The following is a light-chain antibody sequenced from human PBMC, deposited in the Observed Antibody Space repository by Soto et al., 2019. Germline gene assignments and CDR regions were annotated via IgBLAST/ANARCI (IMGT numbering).Light chain of an antibody. CDR3: SSVTSSSTVV. Sequence: QSALTQPASVSGSPGQSITISCTGSPSDVGAYSHVSWYQQHPGTAPTLLIYDVTNRPSGISNRFSGSKSGNTASLTISGLQADDDADYYCSSVTSSSTVVFGGGTQLTVL. CDR2: DVT. CDR1: PSDVGAYSH. V-gene: IGLV2-14*03. J-gene: IGLJ2*01.